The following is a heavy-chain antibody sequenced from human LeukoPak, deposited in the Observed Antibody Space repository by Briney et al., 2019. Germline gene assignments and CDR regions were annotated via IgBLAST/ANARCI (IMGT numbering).Heavy chain of an antibody. CDR2: INHSGST. J-gene: IGHJ4*02. CDR3: ARDKGEYYGSSGYLDY. D-gene: IGHD3-22*01. V-gene: IGHV4-34*01. Sequence: SETLSLTRAVYGGSFSGYYWSWIRQPPGKGLEWIGEINHSGSTNYNPSLKSRVTISVDTSKNQFSLKLSSVTAADTAVYYCARDKGEYYGSSGYLDYWGQGALVTVSS. CDR1: GGSFSGYY.